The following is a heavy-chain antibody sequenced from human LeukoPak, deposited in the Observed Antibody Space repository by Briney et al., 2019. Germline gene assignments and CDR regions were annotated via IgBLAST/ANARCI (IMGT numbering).Heavy chain of an antibody. CDR2: IKQDGSEK. CDR3: ARVRFLERSQYYFDY. Sequence: PGGSLRLSCAASEFTFNIYWMSSVRQAPGKGLEWVANIKQDGSEKYYVDSVEGRFTISRDNAKNSLYLQMNSLRAEDTAVYYCARVRFLERSQYYFDYWGQGTLVTVSS. CDR1: EFTFNIYW. V-gene: IGHV3-7*01. J-gene: IGHJ4*02. D-gene: IGHD3-3*01.